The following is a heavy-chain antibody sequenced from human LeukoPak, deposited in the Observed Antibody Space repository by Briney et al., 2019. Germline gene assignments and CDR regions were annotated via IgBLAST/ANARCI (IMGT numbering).Heavy chain of an antibody. J-gene: IGHJ6*03. D-gene: IGHD2-21*01. V-gene: IGHV4-38-2*02. Sequence: SETLSLTCTVSGYSISSGYYWGWVRQPPGKGLEWIGTVYHSGSTYYNPSLRSRVTISVETSKNQFSLKVRSMTAADTAVYYCAKAGANSFYYYMDVWGKGTTVTVSS. CDR3: AKAGANSFYYYMDV. CDR1: GYSISSGYY. CDR2: VYHSGST.